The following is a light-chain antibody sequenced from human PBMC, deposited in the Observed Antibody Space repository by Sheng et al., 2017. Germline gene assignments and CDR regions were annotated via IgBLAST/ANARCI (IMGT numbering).Light chain of an antibody. CDR1: QSVSTIN. Sequence: EVVLTQSPGTLSLSPGERATLSCRASQSVSTINFAWVPAETWTRLPGSSIYGASSRATGIPDRFSGSGSGTDFTLTISRLEPEDFAVYYCQHYNSFSSSFGQGTKLEIK. CDR2: GAS. CDR3: QHYNSFSSS. J-gene: IGKJ2*03. V-gene: IGKV3-20*01.